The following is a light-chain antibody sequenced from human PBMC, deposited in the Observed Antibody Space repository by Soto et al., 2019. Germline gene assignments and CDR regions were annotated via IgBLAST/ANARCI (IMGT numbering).Light chain of an antibody. V-gene: IGLV2-14*03. Sequence: QSALTQPASVSGSPVQSITISCTGTSSDIGGYNYVSWYQQLPGKVPKLIIYDVSNRPSGVSDRFSGSKSGNAASLTISGLQAEDEADYDCSSYTSTSTLYVFGTGTKLTVL. CDR2: DVS. CDR1: SSDIGGYNY. CDR3: SSYTSTSTLYV. J-gene: IGLJ1*01.